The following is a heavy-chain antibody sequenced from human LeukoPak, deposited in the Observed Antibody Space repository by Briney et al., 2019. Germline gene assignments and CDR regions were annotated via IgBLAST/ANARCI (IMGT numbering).Heavy chain of an antibody. D-gene: IGHD5-12*01. CDR2: IDYNGST. J-gene: IGHJ5*02. CDR3: ARGGYSGYAFDR. V-gene: IGHV4-59*01. CDR1: GGSISRYY. Sequence: SETLSLTCTVSGGSISRYYWSWIRQPPGKGLEWIGNIDYNGSTNYKPSLKSRVTISVHTSKNQFSLNLRSLTAADTAVYYCARGGYSGYAFDRWGQGTRVTVSS.